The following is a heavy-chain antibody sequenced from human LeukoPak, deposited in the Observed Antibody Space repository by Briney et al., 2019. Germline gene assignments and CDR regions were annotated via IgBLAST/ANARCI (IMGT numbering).Heavy chain of an antibody. CDR1: GFTFSSYA. CDR3: AIMHRYYDGSGYWVQ. CDR2: ISTNGGST. J-gene: IGHJ4*02. V-gene: IGHV3-23*01. D-gene: IGHD3-22*01. Sequence: GGSLRLSCAASGFTFSSYAMSWVRQAPGKGLEWVSGISTNGGSTSYADSVKGRFTISRDNPRNTLYMQMNSLRDEDTAVYYCAIMHRYYDGSGYWVQWGQGTLVTVSS.